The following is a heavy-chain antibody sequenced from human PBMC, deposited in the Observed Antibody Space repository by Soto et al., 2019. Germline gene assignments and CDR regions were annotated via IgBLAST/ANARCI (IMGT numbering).Heavy chain of an antibody. Sequence: EVQLVESGGGLVQPGGSLRLSCAASGFTFSSYDMHWVRQATGKGLEWVSAIGTAGDTYYPGSVKGRFTISRENAKNSLYLQMNSRRAGDTAVYYCARSPSIAVAGWYFDLWGRGTLVTVSS. D-gene: IGHD6-19*01. J-gene: IGHJ2*01. CDR3: ARSPSIAVAGWYFDL. V-gene: IGHV3-13*01. CDR2: IGTAGDT. CDR1: GFTFSSYD.